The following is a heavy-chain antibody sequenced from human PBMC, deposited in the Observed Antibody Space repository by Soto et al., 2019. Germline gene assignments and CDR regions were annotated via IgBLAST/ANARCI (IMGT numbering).Heavy chain of an antibody. CDR1: GFTFSSYA. D-gene: IGHD3-10*01. J-gene: IGHJ4*02. Sequence: GGSLRLSCAASGFTFSSYAMHWVRQAPGKGLEWVAVISYDGSNKYYADSVKGRFTISRDNSKNTLYLQMNSLRAEDTAVYYCARDRGFEVILDYWGQGTLVTVSS. V-gene: IGHV3-30-3*01. CDR2: ISYDGSNK. CDR3: ARDRGFEVILDY.